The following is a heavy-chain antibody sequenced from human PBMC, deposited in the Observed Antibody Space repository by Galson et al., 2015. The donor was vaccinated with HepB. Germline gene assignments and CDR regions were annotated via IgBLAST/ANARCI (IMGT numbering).Heavy chain of an antibody. Sequence: SLRLSCAASGFTFSGYYMSWIRQAPGKGLEWVSYISSSSSYTNYADSVKGRFTISRDNAKNSLYLQMNSLRAEDTAVYYCASPTNYFDWSDAFDIWGQGTMVTVSS. V-gene: IGHV3-11*03. CDR2: ISSSSSYT. CDR1: GFTFSGYY. J-gene: IGHJ3*02. D-gene: IGHD3-9*01. CDR3: ASPTNYFDWSDAFDI.